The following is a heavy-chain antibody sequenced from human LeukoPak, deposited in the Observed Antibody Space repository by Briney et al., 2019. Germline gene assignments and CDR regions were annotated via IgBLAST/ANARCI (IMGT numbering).Heavy chain of an antibody. D-gene: IGHD6-13*01. CDR2: IKQDGSEK. J-gene: IGHJ6*03. CDR1: GFTFSSYW. Sequence: PGGSLRLSCAASGFTFSSYWMSWVRQAPGKGLEWVANIKQDGSEKYYVDSVKGRFTISRDNAKNSLYLQMNSLRAEDTAVYYCAREGISIAAAGAYYYYYYMDVWGKGTTVTVSS. CDR3: AREGISIAAAGAYYYYYYMDV. V-gene: IGHV3-7*01.